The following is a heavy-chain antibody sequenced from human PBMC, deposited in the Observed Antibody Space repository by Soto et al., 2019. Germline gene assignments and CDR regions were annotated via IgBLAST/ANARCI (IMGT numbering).Heavy chain of an antibody. CDR2: IYYSGST. Sequence: SETLSLTCTVSGGSISSSSYYWGWIRQPPGKGLEWIGSIYYSGSTYYNPSLKSRVTISVDTSKNQFSLKLSSVTAADTAVYYCARYYFGSGSYYYFDYWGQGTLVTVSS. CDR1: GGSISSSSYY. V-gene: IGHV4-39*01. CDR3: ARYYFGSGSYYYFDY. D-gene: IGHD3-10*01. J-gene: IGHJ4*02.